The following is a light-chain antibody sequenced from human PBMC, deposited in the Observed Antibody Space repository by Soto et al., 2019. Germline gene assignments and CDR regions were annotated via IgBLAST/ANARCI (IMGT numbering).Light chain of an antibody. CDR1: QDIRSD. CDR3: LQHKTFPWT. CDR2: AAS. J-gene: IGKJ1*01. Sequence: DLQMTQSPSSLSASVGDRVTITCRASQDIRSDLAWYQQKPGKAPRRLVFAASSFQTGVPSRFSGDGYETDFTLIISSLQSEDFATYYCLQHKTFPWTFGQGTKVEI. V-gene: IGKV1-17*01.